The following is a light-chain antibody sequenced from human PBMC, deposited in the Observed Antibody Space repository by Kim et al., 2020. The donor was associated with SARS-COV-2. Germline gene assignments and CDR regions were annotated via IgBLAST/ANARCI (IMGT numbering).Light chain of an antibody. V-gene: IGKV1-33*01. Sequence: SASVGDRVTITCQASQDISNYFNWYQQKPGKAPKRLIYDASNLETGVPSRFSGSGSGTDFTFTISSLQPEDIATYYCQQYDNLPYTFGQGTKLEI. CDR2: DAS. CDR1: QDISNY. CDR3: QQYDNLPYT. J-gene: IGKJ2*01.